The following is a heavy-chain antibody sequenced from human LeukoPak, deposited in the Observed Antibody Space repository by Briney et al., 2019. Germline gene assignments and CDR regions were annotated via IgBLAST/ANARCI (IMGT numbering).Heavy chain of an antibody. CDR3: ARAGIFGVDPVEY. V-gene: IGHV1-69*13. CDR1: GGTFSSYA. CDR2: IIPIFGTA. J-gene: IGHJ4*02. D-gene: IGHD3-3*01. Sequence: SVKVSCRASGGTFSSYAISWVRQAPGQGLEWMGGIIPIFGTANYAQKFQGRVTIAADESTSTAYMELSRLRSDDTAVYYCARAGIFGVDPVEYWGQGTLVTVSS.